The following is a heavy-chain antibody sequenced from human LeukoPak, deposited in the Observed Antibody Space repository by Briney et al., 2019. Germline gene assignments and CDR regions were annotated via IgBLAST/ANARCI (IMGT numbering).Heavy chain of an antibody. D-gene: IGHD6-19*01. CDR2: MNPNSGTT. Sequence: ASVKVSCKASGYTFTSYDIHWVRQAPGQGLEWMGWMNPNSGTTGYAQKFQGRLTMTRNTSISTAYMELSSLRSEDTTVYYCAGGSSGWYLLSAFDIWGQGTMVTVSS. CDR1: GYTFTSYD. CDR3: AGGSSGWYLLSAFDI. V-gene: IGHV1-8*01. J-gene: IGHJ3*02.